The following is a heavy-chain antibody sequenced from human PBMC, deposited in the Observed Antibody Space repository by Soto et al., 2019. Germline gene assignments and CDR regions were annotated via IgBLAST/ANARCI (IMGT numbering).Heavy chain of an antibody. Sequence: EVQLVESGGGLVQPGRSLRLSCAASGFTFDDYAMHWVRQAPGKGLEWVSGISWNSDSIGYGESVKGRFTISRDNAKNSLYMQMNSLRPEDTALYSGATDMSDYYGSGTYQVGLDVWGQGTRVTVSS. D-gene: IGHD3-10*01. CDR1: GFTFDDYA. V-gene: IGHV3-9*01. J-gene: IGHJ3*01. CDR3: ATDMSDYYGSGTYQVGLDV. CDR2: ISWNSDSI.